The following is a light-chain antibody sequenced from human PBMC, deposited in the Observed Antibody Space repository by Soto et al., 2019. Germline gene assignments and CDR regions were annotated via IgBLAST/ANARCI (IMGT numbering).Light chain of an antibody. CDR3: QAWDSNTPSVV. J-gene: IGLJ2*01. CDR1: KLGDKY. V-gene: IGLV3-1*01. Sequence: SYELTQPPSVSVSPGQTASITCSGDKLGDKYACWYQQTPGQSPMLVIYQDSKRPSGIPERFSGSNSGNTATLTISGTQAMDEADYYCQAWDSNTPSVVFGGGTQLTVL. CDR2: QDS.